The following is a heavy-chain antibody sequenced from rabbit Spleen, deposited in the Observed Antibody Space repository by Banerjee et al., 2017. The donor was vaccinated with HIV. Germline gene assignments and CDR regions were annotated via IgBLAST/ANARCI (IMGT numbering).Heavy chain of an antibody. V-gene: IGHV1S40*01. CDR2: IDTGSSGFT. J-gene: IGHJ6*01. D-gene: IGHD1-1*01. Sequence: QSLEESGGDLVKPGASLTLTCIASGASFSGDSYMCWVRQAPGKGLEWIVCIDTGSSGFTYYASWAKGRFTISKTSSTTVTLQMTSLTAADTATYFCARDTSSSFSSYGMDLWGPGTLVTVS. CDR3: ARDTSSSFSSYGMDL. CDR1: GASFSGDSY.